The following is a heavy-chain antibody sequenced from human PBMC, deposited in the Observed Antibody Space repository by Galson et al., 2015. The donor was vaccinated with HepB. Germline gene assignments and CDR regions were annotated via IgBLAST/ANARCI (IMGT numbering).Heavy chain of an antibody. J-gene: IGHJ5*02. CDR2: IDPSDSYT. V-gene: IGHV5-10-1*01. D-gene: IGHD3-3*01. Sequence: QSGAEVKKPGESLRISCKGSGYSFTSYWISWVRQMPGKGLEWMGRIDPSDSYTNYSPSFQGHVTISADKSISTAYLQWSSLKASDTAMYYCARHDRMVWSSYYCWFDPWGQGTLVTVSS. CDR3: ARHDRMVWSSYYCWFDP. CDR1: GYSFTSYW.